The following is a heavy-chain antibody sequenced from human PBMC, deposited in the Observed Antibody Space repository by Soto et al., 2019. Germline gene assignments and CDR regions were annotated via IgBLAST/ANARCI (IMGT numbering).Heavy chain of an antibody. CDR3: AKDGQQLAPYSMDV. CDR2: IWYDGSNK. J-gene: IGHJ6*02. Sequence: GGSLRLSCAASGFTFSHYAMHWVRQAPGKGLEWVAQIWYDGSNKYYADSVKGRLTISRDNSKNTVFLQMNSLRAEDTAVYFCAKDGQQLAPYSMDVWGQGTTVTVSS. V-gene: IGHV3-33*03. CDR1: GFTFSHYA. D-gene: IGHD6-13*01.